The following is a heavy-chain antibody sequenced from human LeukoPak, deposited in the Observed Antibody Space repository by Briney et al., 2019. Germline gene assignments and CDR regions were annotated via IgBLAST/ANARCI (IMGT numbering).Heavy chain of an antibody. J-gene: IGHJ6*02. CDR3: ARDAGHQLSRRNYYAMDV. V-gene: IGHV4-39*07. CDR2: IYYGGST. CDR1: GGSISSSSYY. Sequence: SETLSLTCTVSGGSISSSSYYWGWIRQPPGKGLEWIGSIYYGGSTYYNPSLKSRVTISVDTSKNQFSLKVSSVTAADTAVYYCARDAGHQLSRRNYYAMDVWGQGTTATVSS. D-gene: IGHD2-2*01.